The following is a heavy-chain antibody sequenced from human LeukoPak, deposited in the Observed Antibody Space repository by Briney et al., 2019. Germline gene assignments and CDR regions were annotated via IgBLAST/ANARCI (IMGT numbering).Heavy chain of an antibody. V-gene: IGHV4-4*09. J-gene: IGHJ5*02. CDR1: GGSISSYY. D-gene: IGHD2-2*02. CDR2: IYTSGST. Sequence: SETLSLTCTVSGGSISSYYWSWIRQPPGKGLEWIGYIYTSGSTNYNPSLKSRVTISVDTSKNQFSLKLSSVTAADTAVYYCARHGCSSTSCYTLNWFDPWGQGTLVTVSS. CDR3: ARHGCSSTSCYTLNWFDP.